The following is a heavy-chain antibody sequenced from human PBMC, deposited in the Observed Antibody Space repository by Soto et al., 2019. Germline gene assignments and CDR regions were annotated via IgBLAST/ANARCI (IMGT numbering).Heavy chain of an antibody. CDR1: GYTFTSYG. CDR2: ISAYNGNT. V-gene: IGHV1-18*01. CDR3: ARVDGDDYYYYYGMDV. D-gene: IGHD4-17*01. J-gene: IGHJ6*02. Sequence: QVQLVQSGAEVKKPGASVKVSCKASGYTFTSYGISWVRQAPGQGLEWMGWISAYNGNTNYAQKLQGRVTMTTDTSTRTAYMELRSLRSDDTAVYYCARVDGDDYYYYYGMDVWGQGTTVTVSS.